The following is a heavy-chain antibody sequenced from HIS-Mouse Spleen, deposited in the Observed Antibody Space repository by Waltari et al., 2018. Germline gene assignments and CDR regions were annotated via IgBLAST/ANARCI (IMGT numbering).Heavy chain of an antibody. CDR1: GGSISSSSYY. J-gene: IGHJ3*02. V-gene: IGHV4-39*07. CDR2: IYYSGST. D-gene: IGHD3-3*01. Sequence: QLQLQESGPGLVKPSETLSLTCTVSGGSISSSSYYWGWIRQPPGKGLEWIGSIYYSGSTYYKPARKSRVTISVDTSKNQFSLKLSSVTAADTAVYYCARDESPYYDFWSGYYAFDIWGQGTMVTVSS. CDR3: ARDESPYYDFWSGYYAFDI.